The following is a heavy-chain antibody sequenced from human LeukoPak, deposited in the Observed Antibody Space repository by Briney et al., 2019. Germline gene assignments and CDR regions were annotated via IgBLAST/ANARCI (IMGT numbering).Heavy chain of an antibody. J-gene: IGHJ4*02. D-gene: IGHD2-2*01. CDR3: ARNQYCSSTSCRVEGTSPNDY. V-gene: IGHV3-23*01. CDR2: ISGSGNST. CDR1: GFTFSSYA. Sequence: GGSLRLSCAASGFTFSSYAMTWVRQAPGKGLEWVSTISGSGNSTYYADSVKGRFTISRDNSKNTLYLQMNSLRAEDTAVYYCARNQYCSSTSCRVEGTSPNDYWGQGTLVTVSS.